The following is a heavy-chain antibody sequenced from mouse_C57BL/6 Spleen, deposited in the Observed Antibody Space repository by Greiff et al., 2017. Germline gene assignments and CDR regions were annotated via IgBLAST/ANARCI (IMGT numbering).Heavy chain of an antibody. V-gene: IGHV1-81*01. J-gene: IGHJ2*01. Sequence: QVQLKQSGAELARPGASVKLSCKASGYTFTSSGISWVKQRTGQGLEWIGEIYPRSGNTYYNEKFKGKATLTADKSSSTAYMELRSLTSEDSAVYFCAIELGRGRGFDYWGQGTTLTVSS. CDR1: GYTFTSSG. CDR2: IYPRSGNT. CDR3: AIELGRGRGFDY. D-gene: IGHD4-1*01.